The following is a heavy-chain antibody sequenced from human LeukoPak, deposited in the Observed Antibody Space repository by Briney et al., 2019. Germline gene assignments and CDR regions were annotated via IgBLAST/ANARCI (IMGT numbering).Heavy chain of an antibody. D-gene: IGHD3/OR15-3a*01. CDR1: GFTFSSYG. CDR2: ISYDGSNK. Sequence: GGSLRLSCAASGFTFSSYGMHWVRQAPGKGLEGVAVISYDGSNKYYADSVKGRFTISRDNSKNTLYPQMNSLRAEDMAVYYCAKDRAWTATFDYWGQGTLVTVSS. J-gene: IGHJ4*02. V-gene: IGHV3-30*18. CDR3: AKDRAWTATFDY.